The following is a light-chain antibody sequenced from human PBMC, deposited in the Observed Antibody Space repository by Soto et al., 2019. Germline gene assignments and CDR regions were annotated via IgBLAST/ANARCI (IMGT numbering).Light chain of an antibody. J-gene: IGKJ5*01. CDR3: PHYNQWSPIT. CDR2: GAS. V-gene: IGKV3-15*01. CDR1: QSVGTN. Sequence: EIVMTQSPGTLYALPGQSDTLPCRARQSVGTNLAWYQQKPGQAPRLLIYGASTRATGSPVRISCSGSGTEFTLTISSMQSDDFAVYYCPHYNQWSPITFCQGTRLE.